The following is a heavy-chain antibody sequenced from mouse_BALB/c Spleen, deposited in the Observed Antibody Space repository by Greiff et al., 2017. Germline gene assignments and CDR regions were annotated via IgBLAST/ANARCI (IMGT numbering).Heavy chain of an antibody. CDR2: ISSGGGNT. Sequence: EVHLVESGGGLVKPGGSLKLSCAASGFTFSSYTMSWVRQTPEKRLEWVATISSGGGNTYYPDSVKGRFTISRDNAKNNLYLQMSSLRSEDTALYYCARNGNYDYFDYWGQGTTLTVSS. J-gene: IGHJ2*01. CDR3: ARNGNYDYFDY. V-gene: IGHV5-9*03. D-gene: IGHD2-1*01. CDR1: GFTFSSYT.